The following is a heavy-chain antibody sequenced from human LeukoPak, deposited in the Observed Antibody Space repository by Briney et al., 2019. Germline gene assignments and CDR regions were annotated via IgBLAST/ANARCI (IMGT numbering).Heavy chain of an antibody. CDR3: ARNYGSGDFDS. V-gene: IGHV1-2*02. CDR2: INPHSGGT. D-gene: IGHD3-10*01. Sequence: GASVKVSCKASGYTFTGYYILWGRQAPGQGLESVGWINPHSGGTYYTQNFQGRVTMTRDTSISTAYMELSGLKSDDTAVYYCARNYGSGDFDSWGQGTLVTVSS. J-gene: IGHJ4*02. CDR1: GYTFTGYY.